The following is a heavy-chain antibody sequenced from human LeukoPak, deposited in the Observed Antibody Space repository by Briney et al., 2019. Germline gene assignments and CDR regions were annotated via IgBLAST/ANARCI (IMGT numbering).Heavy chain of an antibody. CDR2: INPNSGGT. Sequence: ASVKVSCKASGYTFTGYYMHWVRQAPGQGLEWMGWINPNSGGTNYAQKFQGRVTMTRDTSISTAYMELSSLRSEDTAVYYCARVGIDYYYDSSGYYYDYWGQGTLVTVSS. V-gene: IGHV1-2*02. J-gene: IGHJ4*02. CDR1: GYTFTGYY. D-gene: IGHD3-22*01. CDR3: ARVGIDYYYDSSGYYYDY.